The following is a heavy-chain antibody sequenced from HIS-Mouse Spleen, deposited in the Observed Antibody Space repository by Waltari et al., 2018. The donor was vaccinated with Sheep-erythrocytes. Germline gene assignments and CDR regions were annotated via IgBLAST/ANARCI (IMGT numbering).Heavy chain of an antibody. CDR1: GFTFSSYA. V-gene: IGHV3-30-3*01. CDR3: AGVPRYSSSWYYFDY. CDR2: ISYDGSNK. Sequence: QVQLVESGGGVVQPGRSLRLSCAASGFTFSSYAMHWVRQAPGKGLEWVAVISYDGSNKYYADSVKGRFTISRDNSKNTLYLQMNSLRAEDTAVYYCAGVPRYSSSWYYFDYWGQGTLVTVSS. D-gene: IGHD6-13*01. J-gene: IGHJ4*02.